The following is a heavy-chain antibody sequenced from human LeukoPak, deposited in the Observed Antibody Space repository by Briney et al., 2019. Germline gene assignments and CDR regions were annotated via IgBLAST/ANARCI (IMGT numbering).Heavy chain of an antibody. CDR1: GFTFSSYS. J-gene: IGHJ5*02. V-gene: IGHV3-21*01. Sequence: GGSLRLSCAASGFTFSSYSMNWVRQAPGKGLEWVSSISSSSSYIYYADSVKGRFTISRDNAKNSLYLQMNSLRAEDTAVYYCARDLTSIPPVSRGWFDPWGQGTLVTVSS. D-gene: IGHD2-2*01. CDR3: ARDLTSIPPVSRGWFDP. CDR2: ISSSSSYI.